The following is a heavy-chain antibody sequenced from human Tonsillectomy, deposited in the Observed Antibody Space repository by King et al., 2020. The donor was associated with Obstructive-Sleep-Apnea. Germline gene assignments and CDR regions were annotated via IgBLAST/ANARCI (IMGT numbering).Heavy chain of an antibody. CDR3: AKDLVTLSHPYYYYYALDV. CDR2: VRYDGTND. J-gene: IGHJ6*02. D-gene: IGHD4-23*01. V-gene: IGHV3-30*02. CDR1: GFTFSSYG. Sequence: ESGGGVVQPGGSLRLSCAASGFTFSSYGMHWVRQAPGKGLEWVAFVRYDGTNDYYADSVKGRFTISRDNSKNTLYLQMSSLRAEDTAVYYCAKDLVTLSHPYYYYYALDVWGQGTTVTVSS.